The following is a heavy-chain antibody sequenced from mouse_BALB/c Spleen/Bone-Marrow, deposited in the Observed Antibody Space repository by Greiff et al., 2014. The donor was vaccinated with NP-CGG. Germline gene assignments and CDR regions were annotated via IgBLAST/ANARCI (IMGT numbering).Heavy chain of an antibody. V-gene: IGHV1-69*02. J-gene: IGHJ3*01. Sequence: QVQLQQPGAELVTPGASVKLSCKASGYTFTTYWMHWVKQRPGHGLEWIGQVDPSDGYTNYSQMFKGKATLTVDKSSSTAYMQLSSLSSEDSAVHYCARGGDNFAWFAYWGQGTLVTVSA. CDR2: VDPSDGYT. CDR3: ARGGDNFAWFAY. D-gene: IGHD1-3*01. CDR1: GYTFTTYW.